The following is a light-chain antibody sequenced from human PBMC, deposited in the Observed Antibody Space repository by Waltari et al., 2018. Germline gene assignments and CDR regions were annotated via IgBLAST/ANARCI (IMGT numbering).Light chain of an antibody. CDR1: SSDIGFYNG. Sequence: QAAPTQPPSVSGSPGQSVTISCTGTSSDIGFYNGVSWYQQHPGKAPKLMLYEVIKRPSGVFDRYSGSKSANTASLTISGLQAEDEADYYCSSFAGSNTWVFGGGTRLTVL. CDR3: SSFAGSNTWV. V-gene: IGLV2-11*01. J-gene: IGLJ3*02. CDR2: EVI.